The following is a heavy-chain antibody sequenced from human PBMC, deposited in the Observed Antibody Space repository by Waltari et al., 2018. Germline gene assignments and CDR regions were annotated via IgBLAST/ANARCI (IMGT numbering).Heavy chain of an antibody. CDR2: IHYTGST. CDR3: ARSHYGSGDFFY. D-gene: IGHD3-10*01. CDR1: GDSISSSY. V-gene: IGHV4-59*01. Sequence: QVQPQESGPGLVKPSETLSLTCDVSGDSISSSYWSWIRQPPGNGLQYIGYIHYTGSTNYNPSLKSRVTISVDTSKNQFSLKLKSVTAADTAVYYCARSHYGSGDFFYWGQGTLVTVSS. J-gene: IGHJ4*02.